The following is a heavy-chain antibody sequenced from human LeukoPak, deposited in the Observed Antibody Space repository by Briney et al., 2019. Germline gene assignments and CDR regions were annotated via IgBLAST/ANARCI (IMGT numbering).Heavy chain of an antibody. CDR3: VKDLGGGSSGWHRDY. J-gene: IGHJ4*02. CDR2: ISRNRSST. CDR1: RLTFNSYP. V-gene: IGHV3-64D*09. D-gene: IGHD6-19*01. Sequence: GVPPRLSCSASRLTFNSYPMHWLRQATGKALEYVTGISRNRSSTNYGDAVKGRFIISSDNSKNTLYLQMGSLRTEDTDVYYCVKDLGGGSSGWHRDYWGQGTRVSVSS.